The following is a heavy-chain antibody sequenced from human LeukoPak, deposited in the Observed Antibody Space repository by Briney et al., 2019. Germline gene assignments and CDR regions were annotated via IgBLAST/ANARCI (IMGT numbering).Heavy chain of an antibody. CDR3: AKDRAVGKVVAATGYFDY. CDR1: GFAFSNYG. D-gene: IGHD2-15*01. Sequence: GGSLRLSCAASGFAFSNYGMHWVRQAPGKGLAWVAVISFDGSNKYYADSVKGRFTISRENSKNTLYLQMNSLRAEDTAVYYCAKDRAVGKVVAATGYFDYWGQGTLVTVSS. J-gene: IGHJ4*02. CDR2: ISFDGSNK. V-gene: IGHV3-30*18.